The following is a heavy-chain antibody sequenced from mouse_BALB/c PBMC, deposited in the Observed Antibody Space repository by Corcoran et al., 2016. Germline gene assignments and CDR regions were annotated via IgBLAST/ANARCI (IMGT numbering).Heavy chain of an antibody. CDR1: GYTFTSYV. V-gene: IGHV1S136*01. Sequence: EVQLQQSGPELVKPGASVKMSCKASGYTFTSYVMHWVKQKPGQGLEWIGYINPYNDGTKYNETFNGKATLTSDKSSSTAYMELSSLTSEDSAVYYRARSTTAYGYCEGWCAGITVTVSS. J-gene: IGHJ1*02. CDR2: INPYNDGT. CDR3: ARSTTAYGYCEG. D-gene: IGHD1-2*01.